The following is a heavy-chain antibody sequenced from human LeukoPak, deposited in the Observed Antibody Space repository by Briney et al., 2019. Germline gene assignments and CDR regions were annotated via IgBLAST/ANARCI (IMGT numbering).Heavy chain of an antibody. V-gene: IGHV1-18*04. CDR2: ISAYNGNT. CDR1: GYTFTGYY. J-gene: IGHJ6*03. CDR3: ARVWITMVRGVNYMDV. Sequence: ASVKVSCKASGYTFTGYYMHWVRQAPGQGLEWMGWISAYNGNTNYAQKLQGRVTMTTDTSTSTAYMELRSLRSDDTAVYYCARVWITMVRGVNYMDVWGKGTTVTISS. D-gene: IGHD3-10*01.